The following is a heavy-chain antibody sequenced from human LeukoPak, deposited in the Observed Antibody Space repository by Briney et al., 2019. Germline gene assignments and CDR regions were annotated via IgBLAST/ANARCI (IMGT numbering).Heavy chain of an antibody. V-gene: IGHV3-74*01. CDR3: VKEGFPVGRGLIGAFDM. CDR2: INSDGSST. J-gene: IGHJ3*02. CDR1: GFTFSSYW. Sequence: QPGGSLRLSCAASGFTFSSYWMHWVRQAPGKGLVWISRINSDGSSTSYADSVKGRFTISRDNSKNTLYLQMSSLRPEDTAVYYCVKEGFPVGRGLIGAFDMWGQGTMVTVSS. D-gene: IGHD3-10*01.